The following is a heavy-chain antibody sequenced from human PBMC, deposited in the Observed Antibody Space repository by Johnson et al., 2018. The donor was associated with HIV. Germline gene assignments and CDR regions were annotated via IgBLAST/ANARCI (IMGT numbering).Heavy chain of an antibody. J-gene: IGHJ3*02. V-gene: IGHV3-30*03. Sequence: QVQLVESGGGVVQPGRSLRLSCVASGLTFSSYGIHWVRQAPGKGMEWAAATSNDEGDNLYADSVKGRFTTSRDNSKNTLYLQRNSMRAEDTAVYYCARGLGESSGDTDAFDIWVQGTMVTVSA. CDR3: ARGLGESSGDTDAFDI. D-gene: IGHD2-15*01. CDR2: TSNDEGDN. CDR1: GLTFSSYG.